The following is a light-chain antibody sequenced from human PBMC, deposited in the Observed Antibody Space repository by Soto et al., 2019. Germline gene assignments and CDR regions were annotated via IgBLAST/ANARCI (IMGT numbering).Light chain of an antibody. V-gene: IGKV3-15*01. CDR3: QQYNNWPPT. Sequence: EIVMTQSPATLSVSPGERATLSCRARQSVSSNLAWYQQKPGQSPRLLISGASTRATAFPARFSGSGSGTEFTLTISSRQSEDFAVYYCQQYNNWPPTFGQGTKVEIK. CDR2: GAS. J-gene: IGKJ1*01. CDR1: QSVSSN.